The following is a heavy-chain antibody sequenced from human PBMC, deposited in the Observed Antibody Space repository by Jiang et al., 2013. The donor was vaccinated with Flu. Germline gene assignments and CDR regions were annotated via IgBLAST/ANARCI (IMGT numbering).Heavy chain of an antibody. CDR2: IYYSGST. D-gene: IGHD3-10*01. J-gene: IGHJ4*02. CDR1: GGSISSSSYY. Sequence: TLSLTCTVSGGSISSSSYYWGWIRQPPGKGLEWIGSIYYSGSTYYNPSLKSRVTISVDTSKNQFSLKLSSVTAADTAVYYCARRFRFDYWGQGTLVTVSS. CDR3: ARRFRFDY. V-gene: IGHV4-39*01.